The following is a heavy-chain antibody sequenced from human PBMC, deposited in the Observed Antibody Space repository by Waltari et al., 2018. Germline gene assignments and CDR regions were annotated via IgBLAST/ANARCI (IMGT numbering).Heavy chain of an antibody. V-gene: IGHV1-3*01. CDR1: GYTFTSYA. J-gene: IGHJ4*02. CDR2: INAGNGNT. D-gene: IGHD4-4*01. Sequence: QVQLVQSGAEVKKPGASVKVSCKASGYTFTSYAMHWVRQAPGQRLEWMGWINAGNGNTKYSQKCQGRVTITRDTSASTAYMELSSLRSEDTAVYYCAREGPSPNDYSLYFDYWGQGTLVTVSS. CDR3: AREGPSPNDYSLYFDY.